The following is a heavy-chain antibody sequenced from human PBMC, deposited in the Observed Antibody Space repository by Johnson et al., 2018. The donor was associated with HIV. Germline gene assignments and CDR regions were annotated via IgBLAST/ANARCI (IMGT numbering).Heavy chain of an antibody. D-gene: IGHD6-19*01. CDR2: ISYDGSNK. J-gene: IGHJ3*02. CDR3: AKLRKKQWLVGEAFDI. V-gene: IGHV3-30-3*02. CDR1: GFTFISYA. Sequence: QVQLVESGGGVVQPGRSLRLSCAASGFTFISYAMHWVRQAPGKGLEWVAVISYDGSNKYYADSVKGRFTISRDNPKNTLYLQMNSLRAEDTAIYYCAKLRKKQWLVGEAFDIWGQGTMVTVSS.